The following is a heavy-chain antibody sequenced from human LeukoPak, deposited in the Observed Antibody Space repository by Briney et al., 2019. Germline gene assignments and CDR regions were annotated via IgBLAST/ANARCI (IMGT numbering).Heavy chain of an antibody. D-gene: IGHD3-10*01. J-gene: IGHJ4*02. Sequence: GESQKISCKGSGYAFTNYWIGWVRQMPGKGLEWMGVVYPGDSDSDTKYSPSFQGQVTISADKSITTAYLQWSSLKASDTAIYYCARRDYYGSGSYWGAFDYWGQGTLVTVSS. V-gene: IGHV5-51*01. CDR1: GYAFTNYW. CDR3: ARRDYYGSGSYWGAFDY. CDR2: VYPGDSDSDT.